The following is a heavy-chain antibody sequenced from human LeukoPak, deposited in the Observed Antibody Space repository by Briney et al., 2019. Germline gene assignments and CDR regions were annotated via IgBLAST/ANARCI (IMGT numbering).Heavy chain of an antibody. CDR3: ARGSRAHNGAFDI. D-gene: IGHD2-8*01. CDR2: MNPNSGNT. CDR1: GYTFTSYD. V-gene: IGHV1-8*01. Sequence: ASVKVSCKASGYTFTSYDINWVRQATGQGLEWMGWMNPNSGNTGYAQKFQGRVTMARNTSISTAYMELSSLRSEDTAVYYCARGSRAHNGAFDIWGQGTMVTVSS. J-gene: IGHJ3*02.